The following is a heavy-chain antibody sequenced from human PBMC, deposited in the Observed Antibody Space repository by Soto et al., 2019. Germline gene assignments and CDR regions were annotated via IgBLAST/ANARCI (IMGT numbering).Heavy chain of an antibody. CDR1: EFTFSNAW. J-gene: IGHJ4*02. CDR3: TTYVLLWFGETPRDY. Sequence: EVQLVESGGGLVKPGGSLRLSCAASEFTFSNAWMSWVRQAPGKGLEWVGRIKSKTDGGTTDYAAPVKGRFTISRDDSKNTLYLQMNSLKTEDTAVYYCTTYVLLWFGETPRDYWGQGTLVTVSS. D-gene: IGHD3-10*01. CDR2: IKSKTDGGTT. V-gene: IGHV3-15*01.